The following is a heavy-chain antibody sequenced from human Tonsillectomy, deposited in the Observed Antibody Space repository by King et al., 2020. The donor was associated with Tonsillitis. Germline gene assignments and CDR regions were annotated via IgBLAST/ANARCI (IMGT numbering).Heavy chain of an antibody. CDR2: ISYDGSNK. V-gene: IGHV3-30*18. CDR1: GFTFSSSG. J-gene: IGHJ1*01. CDR3: AKSSSGWYYQH. Sequence: VQLVESGGGVVQPGRSLRLSCAASGFTFSSSGMHWVRQAPGKGLEWVAVISYDGSNKYYADSVKGRFTISRDNSKNTLYLQMNSLRAEDTAVYYCAKSSSGWYYQHWGQGTLVTVSS. D-gene: IGHD6-19*01.